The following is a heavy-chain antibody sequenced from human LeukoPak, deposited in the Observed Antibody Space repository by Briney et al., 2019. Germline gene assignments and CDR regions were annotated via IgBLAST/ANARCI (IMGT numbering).Heavy chain of an antibody. D-gene: IGHD3-22*01. CDR2: ISGGGSYI. CDR1: GFTFSTYI. CDR3: ARTLYDSDGPLLFDAFDI. Sequence: GGPLRLSCTASGFTFSTYIINWVRQAPGKGLEWVSSISGGGSYIYYADSVKGRFTISRDNAENSLFLQMNSLRADDTAVYYCARTLYDSDGPLLFDAFDIWGQGTMVTVSS. J-gene: IGHJ3*02. V-gene: IGHV3-21*01.